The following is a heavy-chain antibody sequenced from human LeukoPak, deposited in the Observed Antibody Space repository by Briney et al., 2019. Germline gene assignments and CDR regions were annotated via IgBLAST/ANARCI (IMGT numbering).Heavy chain of an antibody. J-gene: IGHJ6*02. D-gene: IGHD5-18*01. V-gene: IGHV1-2*02. CDR2: INPNSGGT. CDR1: GYTFTGYF. Sequence: ASVTVSCKASGYTFTGYFMHWVRQAPGQGLEWMGWINPNSGGTNYAQKFQGRVTMTRDTSISTAYMELSRLRSDDTAVYYCAREQIQLWLQLYYYYGMDVWGQGTTVTVSS. CDR3: AREQIQLWLQLYYYYGMDV.